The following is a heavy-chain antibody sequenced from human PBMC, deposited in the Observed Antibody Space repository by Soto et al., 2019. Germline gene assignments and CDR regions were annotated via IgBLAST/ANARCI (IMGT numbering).Heavy chain of an antibody. CDR3: ARFSGGSYNTYYFYYGMDV. CDR1: GYTFTDYY. Sequence: ASVKVSCKTSGYTFTDYYMHWVRHAPGQGLEWMGWINPNSGGPISAQDLQGRVTMTTDTSTSTAYMELRSLRSDDTAVYYCARFSGGSYNTYYFYYGMDVRGQGTTVTVSS. J-gene: IGHJ6*02. V-gene: IGHV1-2*02. D-gene: IGHD2-15*01. CDR2: INPNSGGP.